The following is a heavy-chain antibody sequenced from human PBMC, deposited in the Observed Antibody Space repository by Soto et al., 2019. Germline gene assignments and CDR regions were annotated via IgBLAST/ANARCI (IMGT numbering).Heavy chain of an antibody. Sequence: GASVKVSCKVSGYTLTELSMHWVRQAPGKGLEWMGGFDPEDGETIYAQKFQGRVTMTEDTSTDTAYMELSSLRSEDTAVYYCATMTENDFWSGSGMDVWGQGTTVTV. D-gene: IGHD3-3*01. V-gene: IGHV1-24*01. CDR3: ATMTENDFWSGSGMDV. CDR1: GYTLTELS. J-gene: IGHJ6*01. CDR2: FDPEDGET.